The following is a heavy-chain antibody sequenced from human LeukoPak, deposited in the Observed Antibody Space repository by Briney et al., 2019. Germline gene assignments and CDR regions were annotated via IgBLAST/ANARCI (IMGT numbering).Heavy chain of an antibody. V-gene: IGHV4-59*08. J-gene: IGHJ4*02. Sequence: KPSETLSLTCTVSGVSIITTYYWSWIRQPPGEGQEWIGYIYYTGSTNYTPSLKSRVTISLDTSKNQFSLKLSSVTAADTAMYYGASFSNWYWMYWGQGTLVTVSS. D-gene: IGHD1-7*01. CDR3: ASFSNWYWMY. CDR2: IYYTGST. CDR1: GVSIITTYY.